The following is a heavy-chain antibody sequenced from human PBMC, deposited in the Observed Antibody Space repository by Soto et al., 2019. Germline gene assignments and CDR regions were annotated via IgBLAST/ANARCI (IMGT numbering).Heavy chain of an antibody. CDR3: ARLTQDESSGYYHRRKPKTYY. Sequence: QVQLVESGGGVVQPGRSLRLSCAASGFTFSSYAMHWVRQAPGKGLEWVAVISYDGSNKYYADSVKGRFTISRDNSKNTLYMQMNSRRAEDTAVYYCARLTQDESSGYYHRRKPKTYYWGKGTMVTVSS. CDR1: GFTFSSYA. D-gene: IGHD3-22*01. CDR2: ISYDGSNK. J-gene: IGHJ4*02. V-gene: IGHV3-30-3*01.